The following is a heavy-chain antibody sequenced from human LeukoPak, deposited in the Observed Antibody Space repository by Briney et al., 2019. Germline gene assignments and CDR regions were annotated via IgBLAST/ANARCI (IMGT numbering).Heavy chain of an antibody. CDR3: ARDRHRPYSGSYYVDFDY. J-gene: IGHJ4*02. CDR1: GGSISSGGYY. D-gene: IGHD1-26*01. V-gene: IGHV4-30-2*01. Sequence: PSETLSLTCTVSGGSISSGGYYWSWIRQPPGKGLEWIGYIYHSGSTYYNPSLKSRVTISVDTSKNQFSLKLSSVTAADTAVYYCARDRHRPYSGSYYVDFDYWGQGTLVTVSS. CDR2: IYHSGST.